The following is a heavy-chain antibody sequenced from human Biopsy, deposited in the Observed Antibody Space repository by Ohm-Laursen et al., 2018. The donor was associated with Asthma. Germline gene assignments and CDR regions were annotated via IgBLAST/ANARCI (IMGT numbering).Heavy chain of an antibody. CDR3: ARGVDRVTGLLDHFDS. Sequence: TLSLTCTVSGGSMSSSSYSWGWIRQPPGKGLEWIGSISYTGNTDIPSLRSRVTLSVDTSKNNFSLKLTSVTAADTAVYYCARGVDRVTGLLDHFDSWGQGTLVIVSS. CDR1: GGSMSSSSYS. V-gene: IGHV4-39*02. CDR2: ISYTGNT. J-gene: IGHJ4*02. D-gene: IGHD2-21*02.